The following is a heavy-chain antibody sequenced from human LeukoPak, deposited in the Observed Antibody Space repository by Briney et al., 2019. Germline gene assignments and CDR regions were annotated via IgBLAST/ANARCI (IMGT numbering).Heavy chain of an antibody. CDR3: SRDLGDGYNHNWFDP. CDR2: IIPILGIA. CDR1: GGTFSSYT. Sequence: SVKVSCKASGGTFSSYTISWVRQAPGQGLEWMGRIIPILGIANYAQKFQGRVTITADKSTSTAYMELSSLRSEDTAVYYCSRDLGDGYNHNWFDPWGQGTLVTVSS. V-gene: IGHV1-69*04. D-gene: IGHD5-24*01. J-gene: IGHJ5*02.